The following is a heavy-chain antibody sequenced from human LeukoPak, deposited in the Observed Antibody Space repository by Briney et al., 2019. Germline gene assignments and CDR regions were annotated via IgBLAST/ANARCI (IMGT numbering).Heavy chain of an antibody. CDR1: GESLNSYY. CDR2: IYESETT. D-gene: IGHD2-15*01. J-gene: IGHJ4*02. CDR3: ARGAWATRLGS. V-gene: IGHV4-34*01. Sequence: SETLSLTCAVYGESLNSYYWSWVRQPPGEGLEWIGEIYESETTEYNPSLKSRGTIPMVPSKQQFSLSLSSVTAADTAVYYCARGAWATRLGSWGLGTPVIVSS.